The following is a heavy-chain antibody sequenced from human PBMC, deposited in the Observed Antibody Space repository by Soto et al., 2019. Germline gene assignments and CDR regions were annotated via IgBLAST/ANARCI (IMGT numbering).Heavy chain of an antibody. D-gene: IGHD3-3*01. CDR1: GYTFTSYG. J-gene: IGHJ5*02. Sequence: GASVKVSCKASGYTFTSYGISWVRQAPGQGLEWMGWISAYNGNTNYAQKLQGRVTMTTDTSTSTAYMELRSLRSDDTAVYYCARDGESYYDFWSGHRGWFDPWGQGTLVTVSS. CDR3: ARDGESYYDFWSGHRGWFDP. V-gene: IGHV1-18*01. CDR2: ISAYNGNT.